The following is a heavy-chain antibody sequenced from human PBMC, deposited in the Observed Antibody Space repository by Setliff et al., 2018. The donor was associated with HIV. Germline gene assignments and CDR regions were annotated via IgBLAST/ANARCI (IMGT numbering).Heavy chain of an antibody. Sequence: PGGSLRLSCAASGFTFSSLAMHWVRQAPGKGLEWVAVISYDGSNKYYADSVKGRFTISRDNSKNTLYVQMNSLRAEDTAVYYCARDQLAMVRRNGMDVWGQGTTVTVSS. V-gene: IGHV3-30*04. CDR3: ARDQLAMVRRNGMDV. CDR2: ISYDGSNK. D-gene: IGHD3-10*01. J-gene: IGHJ6*02. CDR1: GFTFSSLA.